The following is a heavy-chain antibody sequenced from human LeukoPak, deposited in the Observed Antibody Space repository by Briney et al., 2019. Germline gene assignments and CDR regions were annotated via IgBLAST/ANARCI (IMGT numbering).Heavy chain of an antibody. J-gene: IGHJ5*02. CDR2: IDPSDSYT. V-gene: IGHV5-10-1*01. D-gene: IGHD2-2*01. CDR3: ARIVVVPAAIGGWFDP. Sequence: GESLKISCKGSGYSFTSYWISWVRRMPGKGLEWMGRIDPSDSYTNYSPSFQGHVTISADKSISTAYLQWSSLKASDTAMYYCARIVVVPAAIGGWFDPWGQGTLVTVSS. CDR1: GYSFTSYW.